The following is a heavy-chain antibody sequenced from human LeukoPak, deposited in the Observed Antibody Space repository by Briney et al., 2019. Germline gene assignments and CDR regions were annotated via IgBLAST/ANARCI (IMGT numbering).Heavy chain of an antibody. CDR1: GFTFRDYS. CDR2: ISTSSSTI. Sequence: GGSLRLSCAASGFTFRDYSMNWVRQAPGKGLEWVSYISTSSSTIYYANSVKGRVTISRDNSKNTLYLQMNSLRAEDTAVYYCAKDSYYDYVWGSYRYTNQFDYWGQGTLVTVSS. V-gene: IGHV3-48*01. D-gene: IGHD3-16*02. J-gene: IGHJ4*02. CDR3: AKDSYYDYVWGSYRYTNQFDY.